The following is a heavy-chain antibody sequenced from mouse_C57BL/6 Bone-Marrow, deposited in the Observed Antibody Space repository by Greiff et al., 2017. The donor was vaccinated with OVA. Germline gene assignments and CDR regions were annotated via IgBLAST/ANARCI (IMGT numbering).Heavy chain of an antibody. Sequence: QVQLQQPGAELVKPGASVKLSCKASGYTFTSYWMQWVKQRPGQGLEWIGEIDPSDSYTNYNQKFKGKAPLTVDTSSSTAYMQLSSLTSEDSAVYYCARGPITTVVAYYYAMDYRGQGTSVTVSS. V-gene: IGHV1-50*01. CDR2: IDPSDSYT. J-gene: IGHJ4*01. CDR1: GYTFTSYW. D-gene: IGHD1-1*01. CDR3: ARGPITTVVAYYYAMDY.